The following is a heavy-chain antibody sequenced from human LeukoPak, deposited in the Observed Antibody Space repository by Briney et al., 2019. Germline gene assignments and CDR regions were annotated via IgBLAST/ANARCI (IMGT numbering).Heavy chain of an antibody. CDR2: IYYSGST. V-gene: IGHV4-31*02. D-gene: IGHD4-17*01. CDR3: AREGNYGDLDY. CDR1: GFTFSSYA. J-gene: IGHJ4*02. Sequence: LRLSCAASGFTFSSYAMSWIRQHPGKGLEWIGYIYYSGSTYYNPSLKSRVTISVDTSKNQFSLKLSSVTAADTAVYYCAREGNYGDLDYWGQGTLVTVSS.